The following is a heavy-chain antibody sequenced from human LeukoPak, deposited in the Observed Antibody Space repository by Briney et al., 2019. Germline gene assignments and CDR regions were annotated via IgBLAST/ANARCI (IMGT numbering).Heavy chain of an antibody. D-gene: IGHD3-10*01. Sequence: PSETLSLTCTVSGGSISSSSYYWGWIRQPPGKGLEWIGSIYYSGSTYYNPSLKSRVTISVDTSKNQFSLKLSSVTAADTAVYYCASFKITMVRGVIGDWGQRTLVTVSS. J-gene: IGHJ4*02. CDR2: IYYSGST. CDR3: ASFKITMVRGVIGD. CDR1: GGSISSSSYY. V-gene: IGHV4-39*01.